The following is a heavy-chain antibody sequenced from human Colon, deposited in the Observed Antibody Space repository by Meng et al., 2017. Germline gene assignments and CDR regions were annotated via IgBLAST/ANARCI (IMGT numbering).Heavy chain of an antibody. CDR2: IYHSGST. J-gene: IGHJ4*02. CDR1: GGSISSSNW. D-gene: IGHD6-19*01. Sequence: QVELRESGPGLVKPSGPLSLTCAVSGGSISSSNWWSWVRQPPGKGLEWIGEIYHSGSTNYNPSLKSRVTISVDKSKNQFSLKLSSVTAADTAVYYCASFPPPGKQWLVTDYWGQGTLVTVSS. V-gene: IGHV4-4*02. CDR3: ASFPPPGKQWLVTDY.